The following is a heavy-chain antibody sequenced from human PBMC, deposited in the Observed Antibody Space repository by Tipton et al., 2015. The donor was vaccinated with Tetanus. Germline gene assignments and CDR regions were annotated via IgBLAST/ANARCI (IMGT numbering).Heavy chain of an antibody. J-gene: IGHJ1*01. V-gene: IGHV3-33*01. Sequence: SLRLSCAASGFTFSTHGMHWVRQAPGRGLEWVALVWYDGTRKYYTESVEGRFTISRDSSKNTLYLQMDSLRVGDTAPYFCARERVGEWLAPLDWRGQGTLV. D-gene: IGHD3-3*01. CDR3: ARERVGEWLAPLDW. CDR2: VWYDGTRK. CDR1: GFTFSTHG.